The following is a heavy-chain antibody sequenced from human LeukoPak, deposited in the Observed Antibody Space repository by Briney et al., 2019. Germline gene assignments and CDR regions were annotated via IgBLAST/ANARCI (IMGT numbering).Heavy chain of an antibody. D-gene: IGHD5-18*01. J-gene: IGHJ4*02. V-gene: IGHV4-59*12. CDR2: IYYSGST. CDR1: GGSISSYY. Sequence: PSETLSLTCTVSGGSISSYYWSWIRQPPGKGLEWIGYIYYSGSTNYNPSLKSRVTISVDTSKNQFSLKLSSVTAADTAVYYCARGEIQLWFSENYYFDYWGQGTLVTVSS. CDR3: ARGEIQLWFSENYYFDY.